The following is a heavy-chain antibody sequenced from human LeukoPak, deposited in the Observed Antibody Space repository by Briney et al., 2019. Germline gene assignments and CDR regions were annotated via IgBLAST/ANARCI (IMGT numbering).Heavy chain of an antibody. Sequence: LSLTCAVYGGSFSGYYWSWVRQAPGKGLEWVGFIRSKAYGGTTEYAASVKGRFTISRDDSKSIAYLQMNNLKTEDTAVYYCTRQAKYYDFWSGYSYDYWGQGTLVTVSS. V-gene: IGHV3-49*04. CDR1: GGSFSGYY. D-gene: IGHD3-3*01. J-gene: IGHJ4*02. CDR3: TRQAKYYDFWSGYSYDY. CDR2: IRSKAYGGTT.